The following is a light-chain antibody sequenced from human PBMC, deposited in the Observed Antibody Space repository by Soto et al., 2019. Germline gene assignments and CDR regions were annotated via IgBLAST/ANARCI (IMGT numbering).Light chain of an antibody. V-gene: IGLV2-14*03. CDR3: TSFSSSSTAVV. Sequence: QSVLTQPASVSGSPGQSITISCTGTSSDVGVYNYVSWYQQHPGKAPKLMIYDVSDRPSGVSNRFSGSKSGNTASLTISGLQAEDEADYYCTSFSSSSTAVVFGGGTKVTVL. J-gene: IGLJ2*01. CDR1: SSDVGVYNY. CDR2: DVS.